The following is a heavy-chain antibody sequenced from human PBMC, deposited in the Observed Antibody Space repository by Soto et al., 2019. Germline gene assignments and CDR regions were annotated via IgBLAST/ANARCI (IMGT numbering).Heavy chain of an antibody. CDR2: ISVGGGNT. J-gene: IGHJ4*02. V-gene: IGHV3-23*01. CDR3: AKRAGGSSGHFDS. CDR1: GFTFSSYA. D-gene: IGHD6-19*01. Sequence: EVQLLESGGGLVQPGGSLRLSCAASGFTFSSYAMNWVRQAPGKGLEWVSGISVGGGNTYYAESVKGRLTISRDNSQHTLYLQRNSQRAEDTEVYFWAKRAGGSSGHFDSWGQGTLVAVSS.